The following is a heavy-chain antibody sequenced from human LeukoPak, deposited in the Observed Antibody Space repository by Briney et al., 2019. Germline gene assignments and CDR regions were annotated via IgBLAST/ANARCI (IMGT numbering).Heavy chain of an antibody. V-gene: IGHV4-4*07. CDR2: IYSTGRS. CDR3: ARDGPRSGYDLGHFDN. CDR1: GGSISNYF. J-gene: IGHJ4*02. Sequence: SETLSLTCAVSGGSISNYFWSWVRQPAGKGLEWIGRIYSTGRSDYNPSLKSRITMSVDTSKNQFSLKLSSVTAADTAVYYCARDGPRSGYDLGHFDNLGQGTLVTVSS. D-gene: IGHD5-12*01.